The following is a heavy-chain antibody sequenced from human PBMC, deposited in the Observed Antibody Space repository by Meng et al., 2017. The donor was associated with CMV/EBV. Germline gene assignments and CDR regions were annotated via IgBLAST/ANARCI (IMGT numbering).Heavy chain of an antibody. V-gene: IGHV3-30*02. D-gene: IGHD2-2*01. CDR3: AKVEGYCSSTSCAIDAFDI. Sequence: GESLKISCAASGFTFSSYGMHWVRQAPGKGLEWVAFIRYDGGNKYYADSVKGRFTISRDNSKNTLYLQMNSLRAEDTAVYYCAKVEGYCSSTSCAIDAFDIWGQGTMVTVSS. J-gene: IGHJ3*02. CDR1: GFTFSSYG. CDR2: IRYDGGNK.